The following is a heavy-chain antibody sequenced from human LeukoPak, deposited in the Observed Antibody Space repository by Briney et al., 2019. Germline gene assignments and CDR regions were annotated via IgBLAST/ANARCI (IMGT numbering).Heavy chain of an antibody. V-gene: IGHV4-61*01. CDR3: ARVFKTLGYCSSTSCRIYYFDY. J-gene: IGHJ4*02. CDR2: INHSGST. D-gene: IGHD2-2*01. Sequence: PSETLSLTCTVSGGSVSSGSYYWSWIRQPPGKGLEWIGEINHSGSTNYNPSLKSRVTISVDTSKNQFSLKLSSVTAADTAVYYCARVFKTLGYCSSTSCRIYYFDYWGQGTLITVSS. CDR1: GGSVSSGSYY.